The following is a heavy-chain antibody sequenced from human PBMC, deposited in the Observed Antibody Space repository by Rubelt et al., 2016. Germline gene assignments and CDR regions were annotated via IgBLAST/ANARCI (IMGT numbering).Heavy chain of an antibody. Sequence: GAEVKKPGASVKVSCKASGYTFTSYGISWVRQAPGQGLEWMGWISAYNGNTNYAQKLQGRVTMTTDTSTSTAYMELRSLRSDDTAVYYCARVLYSDILTGYNGMDVWGQGTTVTVSS. CDR3: ARVLYSDILTGYNGMDV. V-gene: IGHV1-18*01. CDR2: ISAYNGNT. J-gene: IGHJ6*02. D-gene: IGHD3-9*01. CDR1: GYTFTSYG.